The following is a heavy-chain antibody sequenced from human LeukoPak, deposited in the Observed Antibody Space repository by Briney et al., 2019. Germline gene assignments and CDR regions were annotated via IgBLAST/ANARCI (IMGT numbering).Heavy chain of an antibody. V-gene: IGHV1-2*02. CDR3: ARERIVVVTLSDGIEI. CDR1: GYTFTGYY. D-gene: IGHD2-21*02. J-gene: IGHJ3*02. Sequence: ASVKVSCKASGYTFTGYYIHWVRQAPGQGLEWMGWINPNSGGTKYAQKFQGRVNVTRDTSIGTVYIELSSLTSDDTAVYYCARERIVVVTLSDGIEIWGQGTMVSVSS. CDR2: INPNSGGT.